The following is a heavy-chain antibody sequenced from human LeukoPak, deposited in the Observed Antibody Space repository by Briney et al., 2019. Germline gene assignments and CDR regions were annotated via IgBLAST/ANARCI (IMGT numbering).Heavy chain of an antibody. CDR2: INPSGGST. CDR3: ARAFAGGDFGSPVY. J-gene: IGHJ4*02. CDR1: GYTFIGHY. V-gene: IGHV1-46*01. D-gene: IGHD2-21*02. Sequence: GASVKVSCKASGYTFIGHYMHWVRQAPGQGLEWMAIINPSGGSTSYTQKFQGRVTMTRDTSTTTVYMELSSLRSEDTAVYYCARAFAGGDFGSPVYWGQGTLVTVSS.